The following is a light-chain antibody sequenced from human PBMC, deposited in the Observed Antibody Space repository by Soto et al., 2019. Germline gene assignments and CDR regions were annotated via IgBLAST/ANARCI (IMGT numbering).Light chain of an antibody. CDR2: YDS. Sequence: SSELTQPPSVSVAPGKTARITCGGNNIGSKTVHWYQQKPGQAPVLVIYYDSDRPSGIPERFSGSNSGNTATLTISRVEAGDEADYYCQVWDNSSDHSVVFGGGTKVTVL. CDR3: QVWDNSSDHSVV. J-gene: IGLJ2*01. CDR1: NIGSKT. V-gene: IGLV3-21*04.